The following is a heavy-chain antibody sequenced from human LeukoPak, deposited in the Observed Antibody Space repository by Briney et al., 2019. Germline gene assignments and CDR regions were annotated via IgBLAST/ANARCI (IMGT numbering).Heavy chain of an antibody. V-gene: IGHV4-34*01. J-gene: IGHJ4*02. CDR1: GGSFSGYY. CDR2: INHSGST. Sequence: SETLSLTCTVYGGSFSGYYWSWIRQPPGKGLEWIGEINHSGSTNYNPSLRSRVTISVDKSKNQFSLKLSSVTAADTAVYYCARPYYYDSSGYLGDWGQGALVTVSS. D-gene: IGHD3-22*01. CDR3: ARPYYYDSSGYLGD.